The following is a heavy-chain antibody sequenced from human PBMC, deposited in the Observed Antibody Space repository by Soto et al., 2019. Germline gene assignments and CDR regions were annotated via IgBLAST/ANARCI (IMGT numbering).Heavy chain of an antibody. J-gene: IGHJ1*01. D-gene: IGHD5-12*01. Sequence: EVQLVESGGGLVQPGRSLRLSCAASGFTFDDYAMHWVRQAPGKGLEWVSGISWNSGSIGYADSVKGRFTISRDNAKNSLYLQMNSLRAEDTALYYCAKYSGYDLGRGGHFQHWGQGTLVTVSS. CDR3: AKYSGYDLGRGGHFQH. CDR1: GFTFDDYA. CDR2: ISWNSGSI. V-gene: IGHV3-9*01.